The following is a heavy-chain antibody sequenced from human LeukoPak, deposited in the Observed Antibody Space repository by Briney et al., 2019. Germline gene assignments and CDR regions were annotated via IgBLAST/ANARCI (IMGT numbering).Heavy chain of an antibody. Sequence: GASVKVSCKASGYTFTSYYMHWVRQAPGQGLEWMGGIIPIFGTANYAQKFQGRVTITTDESTSTAYMELSSLRSEDTAVYYCARDSGSYFFDYWGGGTTVTVSS. J-gene: IGHJ4*03. D-gene: IGHD1-26*01. CDR2: IIPIFGTA. V-gene: IGHV1-69*05. CDR1: GYTFTSYY. CDR3: ARDSGSYFFDY.